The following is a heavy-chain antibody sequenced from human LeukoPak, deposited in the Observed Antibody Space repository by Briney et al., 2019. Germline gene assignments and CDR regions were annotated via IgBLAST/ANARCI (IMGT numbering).Heavy chain of an antibody. Sequence: KPGGSLRLSCAASRFTFSDYYMSWIRQAPGKGLEWVSYISSSGSTIYYADSVRGRFTISRDNAKNSLYLQMNSLRAEDTAVYYCARDRETLDSSGYATFNWGQGTLVTVSS. D-gene: IGHD3-22*01. V-gene: IGHV3-11*01. J-gene: IGHJ4*02. CDR3: ARDRETLDSSGYATFN. CDR1: RFTFSDYY. CDR2: ISSSGSTI.